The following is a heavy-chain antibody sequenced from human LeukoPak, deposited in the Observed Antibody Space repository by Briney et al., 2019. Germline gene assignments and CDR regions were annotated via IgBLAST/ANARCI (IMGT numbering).Heavy chain of an antibody. D-gene: IGHD3-10*01. V-gene: IGHV6-1*01. CDR3: ARARYYGSGSYNWFDP. CDR1: GDSVPSNGAA. J-gene: IGHJ5*02. CDR2: TYYRSKWYN. Sequence: SQTLSLTCAISGDSVPSNGAAWNWIRQSPSRGLEWLGRTYYRSKWYNDYAVSVKSRITINPDTSKNQFSLQLNSVTPEDTAVYYCARARYYGSGSYNWFDPWGQGTLVTVSS.